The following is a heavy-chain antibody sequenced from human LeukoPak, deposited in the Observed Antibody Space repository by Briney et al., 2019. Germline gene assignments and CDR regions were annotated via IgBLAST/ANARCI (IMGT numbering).Heavy chain of an antibody. D-gene: IGHD1-26*01. V-gene: IGHV3-21*01. Sequence: NPGGSLRLSCAASGFTFSSYTMNWVRQAPGKGLEWVSSISSSSTYIYYADSVRGRFTISRDNAKNSLYLQMNSLRAEDTAVYYCARALGSYAYTDAFDIWGQGTMVTVSS. CDR2: ISSSSTYI. CDR1: GFTFSSYT. CDR3: ARALGSYAYTDAFDI. J-gene: IGHJ3*02.